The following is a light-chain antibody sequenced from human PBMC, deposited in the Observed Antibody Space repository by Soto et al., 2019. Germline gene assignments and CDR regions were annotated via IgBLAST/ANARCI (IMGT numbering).Light chain of an antibody. J-gene: IGLJ1*01. Sequence: QSALTQPRSVSGSPGQSVTISCTGTSSDVGVYNYVTWYQQYPGKAPKVMIYDVKTRPSGVPDRFSGSKSGNTASLTISGLQAEDEADYYSCSSAGDYTFVFGTGTKVTVL. CDR3: CSSAGDYTFV. V-gene: IGLV2-11*01. CDR1: SSDVGVYNY. CDR2: DVK.